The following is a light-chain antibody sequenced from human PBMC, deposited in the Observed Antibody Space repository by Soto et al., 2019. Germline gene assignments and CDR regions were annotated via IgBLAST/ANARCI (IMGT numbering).Light chain of an antibody. CDR1: SSDVGGYDY. CDR3: SSYTNSITHV. V-gene: IGLV2-14*03. Sequence: QSALTQPASVSGSPGQSITISCTGTSSDVGGYDYVSWYQQHPGKAPKLMIYGVSNRPSGVSNRFSGSKSGNTASLTISGLQAEDADDYYCSSYTNSITHVFGGGTKLTVL. CDR2: GVS. J-gene: IGLJ3*02.